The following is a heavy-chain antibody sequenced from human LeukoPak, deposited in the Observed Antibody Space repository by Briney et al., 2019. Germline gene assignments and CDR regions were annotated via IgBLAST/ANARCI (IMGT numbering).Heavy chain of an antibody. Sequence: GGSLRLSCAASGFTFSSYAMHWVRQAPGKGLEWVAVISYDGSNKYYADSVKGRFTISRDNSKNTLYLQMNSLRAEDTAVYYCARDRAMVYAIHFDYWGQGPLVTVSS. V-gene: IGHV3-30-3*01. CDR1: GFTFSSYA. CDR3: ARDRAMVYAIHFDY. J-gene: IGHJ4*02. CDR2: ISYDGSNK. D-gene: IGHD2-8*01.